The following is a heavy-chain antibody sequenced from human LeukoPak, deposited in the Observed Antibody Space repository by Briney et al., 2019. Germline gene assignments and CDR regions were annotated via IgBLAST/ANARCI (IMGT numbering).Heavy chain of an antibody. CDR2: IYPGDSDT. D-gene: IGHD3-10*01. V-gene: IGHV5-51*01. CDR3: ARSEQSYYYGSGSRYYYYYYYMDV. J-gene: IGHJ6*03. Sequence: PGESLKISCKGSGYSFTSYWIGWVLQMPGKGLEWMGIIYPGDSDTRYSPSFQGQVTISADKSISTAYLQWSSLKASDTAMYYCARSEQSYYYGSGSRYYYYYYYMDVWGKGTTVTVSS. CDR1: GYSFTSYW.